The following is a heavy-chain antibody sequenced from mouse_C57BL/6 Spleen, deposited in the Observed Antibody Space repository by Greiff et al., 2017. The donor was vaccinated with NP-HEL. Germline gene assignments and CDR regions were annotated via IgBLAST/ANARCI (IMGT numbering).Heavy chain of an antibody. J-gene: IGHJ4*01. Sequence: VQLQQPGAELVRPGSSVKLSCKASGYTFTSYWMHWVKQRPIQGLEWIGNIDPSDSETHYNQKFKDKATLTVDKSSSTAYMQLSSLTSEDSAVYYCARRNYYGSTHYAMDYWGQGTSVTVSS. D-gene: IGHD1-1*01. CDR1: GYTFTSYW. V-gene: IGHV1-52*01. CDR2: IDPSDSET. CDR3: ARRNYYGSTHYAMDY.